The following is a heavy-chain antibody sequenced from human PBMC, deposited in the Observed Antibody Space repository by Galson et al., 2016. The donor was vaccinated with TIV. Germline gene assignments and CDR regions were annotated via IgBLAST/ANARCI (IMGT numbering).Heavy chain of an antibody. J-gene: IGHJ5*02. CDR1: GFTFSSHA. CDR3: ARGLRNIMIRGQGDWFDP. CDR2: ISGSGATT. V-gene: IGHV3-23*01. D-gene: IGHD3-16*01. Sequence: SLRLSCAASGFTFSSHAMTWVRQAPGKGLEWVSAISGSGATTHYADSVKGRFTISRDNSKNTLYVQMDSLRAEDTAIYYCARGLRNIMIRGQGDWFDPWGQGTLVTVSS.